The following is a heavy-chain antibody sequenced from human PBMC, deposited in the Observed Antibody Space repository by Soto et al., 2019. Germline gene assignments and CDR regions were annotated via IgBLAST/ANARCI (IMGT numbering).Heavy chain of an antibody. J-gene: IGHJ6*02. V-gene: IGHV3-7*01. D-gene: IGHD2-8*01. CDR3: ARESRDCTNGVCSLLDYYYGMDV. CDR1: GFTFSSYW. Sequence: GGSLRLSCAASGFTFSSYWMSWVRQAPGKGLEWVANIKQDGSEKYYVDSVKGRFTISRDNAKNSLYLQMNSLRAEDTAVYYCARESRDCTNGVCSLLDYYYGMDVWGQGTTVTVSS. CDR2: IKQDGSEK.